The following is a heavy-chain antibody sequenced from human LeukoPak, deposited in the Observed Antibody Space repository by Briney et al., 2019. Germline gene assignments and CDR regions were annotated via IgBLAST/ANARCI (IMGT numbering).Heavy chain of an antibody. CDR3: ARVGDYYGSGSYYTPFDY. Sequence: GGSLRLSCAASGFTFSSYWMSWVRQAPGKGLEGVANIKQDGSEKYYVDSVKGRLTISRDNAKNSLYLQMNSLRAEDTAVYYCARVGDYYGSGSYYTPFDYWGQGTLVTVSS. CDR2: IKQDGSEK. V-gene: IGHV3-7*03. D-gene: IGHD3-10*01. J-gene: IGHJ4*02. CDR1: GFTFSSYW.